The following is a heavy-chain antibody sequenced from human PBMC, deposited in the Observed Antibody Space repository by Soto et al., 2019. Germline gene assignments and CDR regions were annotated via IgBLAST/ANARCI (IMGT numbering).Heavy chain of an antibody. CDR1: GGSFSGYY. CDR3: ARVSTDYASGSYYFDY. V-gene: IGHV4-34*01. CDR2: INHSGST. Sequence: SETLSLTCAVYGGSFSGYYWSWIRQPPGKGLEWIGEINHSGSTNYNPSLKSRVTISVDTSKNQFSLKLSSVTAADTAVYYCARVSTDYASGSYYFDYWGQGTLVTVSS. J-gene: IGHJ4*02. D-gene: IGHD3-10*01.